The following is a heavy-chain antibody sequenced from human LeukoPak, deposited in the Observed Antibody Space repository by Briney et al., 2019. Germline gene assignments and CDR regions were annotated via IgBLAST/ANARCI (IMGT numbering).Heavy chain of an antibody. D-gene: IGHD3-10*01. CDR3: ARQILYYGSGSSPDWFDP. V-gene: IGHV4-61*02. Sequence: SETLSLTCTVSGGSISSGSYYWSWIRQPAGQGLEWIGRIYTSGSTNYNPSLKSRVTISLDTSKNQFSLKLSSVTAADTAVYYCARQILYYGSGSSPDWFDPWGQGTLVTVSS. J-gene: IGHJ5*02. CDR2: IYTSGST. CDR1: GGSISSGSYY.